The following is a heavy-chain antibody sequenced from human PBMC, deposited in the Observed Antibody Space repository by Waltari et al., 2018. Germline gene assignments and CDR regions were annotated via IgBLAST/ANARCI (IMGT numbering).Heavy chain of an antibody. CDR2: IYGGGST. CDR1: TFSITNKY. CDR3: AGGTDGLNFPSYFDY. Sequence: EVSLVESGGGLVQPGGSLRLTCEDATFSITNKYLTCVRQAPGKGRVLVSSIYGGGSTHYADSVKGRFTSSRDNSKNTVYLQMNSLRADDTAVYFCAGGTDGLNFPSYFDYWGQGTLVTVSS. J-gene: IGHJ4*02. V-gene: IGHV3-66*01.